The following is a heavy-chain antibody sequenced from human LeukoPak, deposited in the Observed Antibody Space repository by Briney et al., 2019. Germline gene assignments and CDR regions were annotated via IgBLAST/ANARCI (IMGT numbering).Heavy chain of an antibody. D-gene: IGHD5-18*01. CDR1: GFTFNNYW. Sequence: GGSLRLSCAVSGFTFNNYWMSWVRQAPGKGLEWVANIQQDGSEKYYVDSVKGRFTISRDNAKNSLFLQMNSLRAEDTAVYYCARGMDDTPMAPGIWGQGTLVTVSS. V-gene: IGHV3-7*01. CDR3: ARGMDDTPMAPGI. J-gene: IGHJ4*02. CDR2: IQQDGSEK.